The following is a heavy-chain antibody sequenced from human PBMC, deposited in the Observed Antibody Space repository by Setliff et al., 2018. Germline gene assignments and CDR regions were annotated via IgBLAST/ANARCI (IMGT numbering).Heavy chain of an antibody. D-gene: IGHD2-15*01. CDR1: GGSITSGSHY. Sequence: TLSLTCTVSGGSITSGSHYWSWIRQPPGKGLEWIGEINHSGSTNYNPSLRTRVSISVDTSKNHFSLRLSSVTAADTAVYYCLRIRLVPHGHSWGQGTLVTVSS. J-gene: IGHJ4*02. V-gene: IGHV4-39*02. CDR2: INHSGST. CDR3: LRIRLVPHGHS.